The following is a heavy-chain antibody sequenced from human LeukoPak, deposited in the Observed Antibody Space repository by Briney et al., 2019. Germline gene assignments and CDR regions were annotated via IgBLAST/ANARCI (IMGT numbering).Heavy chain of an antibody. V-gene: IGHV3-30*02. CDR3: AKDNVRSCNGAFCYSNDVGLLDH. Sequence: GGSLRLSRAASGVTFNTYGMHWVRQAPGKGLEWVAFIRYDGSNEYYADSVKGWFTISRDNSRNTIYLQMNSLRPEDAAVYYCAKDNVRSCNGAFCYSNDVGLLDHWGQGTLVTVS. J-gene: IGHJ4*02. CDR2: IRYDGSNE. D-gene: IGHD2-15*01. CDR1: GVTFNTYG.